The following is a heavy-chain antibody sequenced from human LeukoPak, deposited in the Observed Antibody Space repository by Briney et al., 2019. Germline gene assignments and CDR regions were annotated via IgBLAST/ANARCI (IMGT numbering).Heavy chain of an antibody. CDR1: GYTFTSYD. V-gene: IGHV1-8*01. Sequence: ASVKVSSKASGYTFTSYDINWVRQATGQGLEWMGWMNPNSGNTGYAQKFQGRVTMTRNTSISTAYMELSSLRSEDTAVYYCARNGPSADDAFDIWGQGTMVTVSS. CDR2: MNPNSGNT. D-gene: IGHD2-8*01. CDR3: ARNGPSADDAFDI. J-gene: IGHJ3*02.